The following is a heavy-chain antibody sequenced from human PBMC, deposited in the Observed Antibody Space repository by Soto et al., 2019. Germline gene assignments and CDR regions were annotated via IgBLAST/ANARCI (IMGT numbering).Heavy chain of an antibody. V-gene: IGHV3-9*01. CDR2: ISWDGGYT. CDR3: VKDEGVCNTISCKDAFDY. J-gene: IGHJ3*01. Sequence: EVQLAESGGGLVQPGRSLRLSCEASGFSFVDYATHWVRQVPGQGLEWVSGISWDGGYTGYADSVKGRFTISRDNAKKALYLQMNRLRVEDTALYYCVKDEGVCNTISCKDAFDYWGQGTKVTVS. CDR1: GFSFVDYA. D-gene: IGHD3-3*01.